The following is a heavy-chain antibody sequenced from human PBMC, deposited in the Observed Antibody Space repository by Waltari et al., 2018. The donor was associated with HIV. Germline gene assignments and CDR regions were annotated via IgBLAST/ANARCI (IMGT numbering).Heavy chain of an antibody. V-gene: IGHV1-18*01. CDR2: ISGYNGDT. J-gene: IGHJ4*02. Sequence: QVHLVQSGAELRKPGASVTVSCKASGYTFTNYGITWVRQAPGQGLEWMGWISGYNGDTKDAQKVRGRVTMTTDTSTSTAYVEMGSLRFDDTVVYYCARDHYYGSSGYYSDYWGQGTLVTVSS. D-gene: IGHD3-22*01. CDR3: ARDHYYGSSGYYSDY. CDR1: GYTFTNYG.